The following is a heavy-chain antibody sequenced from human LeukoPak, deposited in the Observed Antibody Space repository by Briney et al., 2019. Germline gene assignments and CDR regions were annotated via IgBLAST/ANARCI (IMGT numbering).Heavy chain of an antibody. D-gene: IGHD3-16*02. CDR1: GFIFSSYA. CDR2: ISGSGGST. CDR3: AGGGRDYVWGSYRGDY. Sequence: GGSLRLSCAASGFIFSSYAMTWVRQGPGKGLEWVSAISGSGGSTYYADSVKGRFTISRDNSKNTLYLQMNSLRAEDTAVYYCAGGGRDYVWGSYRGDYWGQGTLVTVSS. V-gene: IGHV3-23*01. J-gene: IGHJ4*02.